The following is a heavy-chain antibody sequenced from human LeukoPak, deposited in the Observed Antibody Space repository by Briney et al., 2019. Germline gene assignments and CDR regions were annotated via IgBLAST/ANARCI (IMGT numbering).Heavy chain of an antibody. CDR3: ARESIVVVVAARWFDP. CDR1: GYTFTTYT. J-gene: IGHJ5*02. CDR2: INAGNGNT. Sequence: ASVKVSCKASGYTFTTYTIHWVRQAPGQRLEWMGWINAGNGNTKYSQKFQGRVTITRDTSASTAYMELSSLRSEDTAVYYCARESIVVVVAARWFDPWGQGTLVTVSS. V-gene: IGHV1-3*01. D-gene: IGHD2-15*01.